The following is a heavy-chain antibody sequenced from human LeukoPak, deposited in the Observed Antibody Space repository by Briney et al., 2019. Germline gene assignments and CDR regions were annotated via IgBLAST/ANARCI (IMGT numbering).Heavy chain of an antibody. Sequence: GGSLRLSCAVSGFTFSSYVMSWVRRAPGKGPEWVSAISGSGGSTYYADSVKGRFTISRDNSKNTLYLQMNSLRDEDTAVYYCAKFEFGFWGQGTLVTVSA. CDR2: ISGSGGST. J-gene: IGHJ4*02. CDR3: AKFEFGF. CDR1: GFTFSSYV. V-gene: IGHV3-23*01. D-gene: IGHD3-16*01.